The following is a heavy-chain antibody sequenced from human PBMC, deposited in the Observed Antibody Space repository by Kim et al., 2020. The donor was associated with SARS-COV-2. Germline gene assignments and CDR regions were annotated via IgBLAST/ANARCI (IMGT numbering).Heavy chain of an antibody. V-gene: IGHV3-74*01. CDR3: ARAIIGTNTFDS. J-gene: IGHJ4*02. D-gene: IGHD1-7*01. Sequence: GGSLRLSCEASGFTFSSFWMDWVRQAPGKGLVWVSRVNTDGSDTSYADSVKGRFTISRDNAKNTLYLQMNSLRADDTAVYYCARAIIGTNTFDSWGQGTLVTVSS. CDR2: VNTDGSDT. CDR1: GFTFSSFW.